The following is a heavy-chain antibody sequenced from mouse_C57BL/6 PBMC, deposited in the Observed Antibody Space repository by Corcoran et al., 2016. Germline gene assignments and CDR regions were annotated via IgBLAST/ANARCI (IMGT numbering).Heavy chain of an antibody. CDR1: GYTFTDYY. J-gene: IGHJ3*01. CDR3: ARDDYDVQAWFAY. V-gene: IGHV1-26*01. CDR2: INPNNGGT. D-gene: IGHD2-4*01. Sequence: EVQLQQSGPELVKPGASVKISCKASGYTFTDYYMNWVKQSHGKSLEWIGDINPNNGGTSYNQKFKGKATLTVDKSSSTAYMELRSLTSEDSAVYYGARDDYDVQAWFAYWGQGTLVTVSA.